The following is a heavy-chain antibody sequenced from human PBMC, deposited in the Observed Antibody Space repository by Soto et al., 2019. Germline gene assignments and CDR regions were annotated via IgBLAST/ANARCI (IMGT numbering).Heavy chain of an antibody. J-gene: IGHJ4*02. V-gene: IGHV3-30*18. D-gene: IGHD1-26*01. CDR1: GFTFSSYG. Sequence: GGSLRLSCVASGFTFSSYGMHWVRQAPGKGLEWVAIVSYDGSNTYYADSVKGRFTISRDNSKNTLYLQMNSLRAEDTSVYFCAKEGGLSGSYYISSSYYFDYWGQGTLVTVSS. CDR2: VSYDGSNT. CDR3: AKEGGLSGSYYISSSYYFDY.